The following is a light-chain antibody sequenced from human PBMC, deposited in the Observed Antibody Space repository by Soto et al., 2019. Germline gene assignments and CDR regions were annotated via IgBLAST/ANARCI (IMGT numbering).Light chain of an antibody. V-gene: IGLV2-11*01. J-gene: IGLJ3*02. CDR3: CSYAGSYTLV. CDR1: SSDVGGYNY. CDR2: DVY. Sequence: QSALTQPRSVSGSPGQSVTISCTGTSSDVGGYNYVTWYQQHAGKAPKLTIYDVYKRPSGVPDRFSGSKSGNTASLTISGLQAEDEAEYYCCSYAGSYTLVFGGGTKVTVL.